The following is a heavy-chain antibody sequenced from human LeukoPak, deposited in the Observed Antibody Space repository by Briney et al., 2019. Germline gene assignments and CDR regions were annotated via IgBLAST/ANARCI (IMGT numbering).Heavy chain of an antibody. J-gene: IGHJ4*02. CDR2: IKTDGSWT. CDR1: GFTFSDHW. Sequence: QAGGSLRLSCAASGFTFSDHWMHWVRQVPGKGLVWVSRIKTDGSWTNDADSVKGRFTISRDNAKNTVYLQINSLRDEDTAVYYCARICSSTDCLIPDWGQGTLVTVSS. CDR3: ARICSSTDCLIPD. D-gene: IGHD2-2*01. V-gene: IGHV3-74*01.